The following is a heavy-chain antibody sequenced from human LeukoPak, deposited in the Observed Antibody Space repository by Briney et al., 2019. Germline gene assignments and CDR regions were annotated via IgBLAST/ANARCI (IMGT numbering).Heavy chain of an antibody. CDR3: ARQGYSYAHFDP. CDR2: IYYSGST. D-gene: IGHD5-18*01. CDR1: GGSISSSSYY. Sequence: SETLSLTCTVSGGSISSSSYYWGWIRQPPGKGLEWIGSIYYSGSTYYNPSLKSRVTISVDTSKNQFSLKLSSVTAADTAVYYCARQGYSYAHFDPWGLGTLVTVSS. V-gene: IGHV4-39*01. J-gene: IGHJ5*02.